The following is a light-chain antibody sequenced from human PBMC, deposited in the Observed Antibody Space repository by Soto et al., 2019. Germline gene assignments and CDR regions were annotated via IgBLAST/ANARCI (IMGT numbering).Light chain of an antibody. CDR3: QQGYTNPIT. J-gene: IGKJ5*01. V-gene: IGKV1-39*01. CDR1: QSISTN. Sequence: ILMTQSPSSLSASVGDRVTLACRASQSISTNLIWYQQKPGEAPKALIYIASSLYSGVPSRFSGSGAGTDFTLTITSLQPEDFATYYCQQGYTNPITFGQGTRLEIK. CDR2: IAS.